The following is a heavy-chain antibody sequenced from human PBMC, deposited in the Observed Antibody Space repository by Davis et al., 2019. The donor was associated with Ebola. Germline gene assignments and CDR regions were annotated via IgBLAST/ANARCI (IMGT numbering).Heavy chain of an antibody. CDR2: INHSGST. V-gene: IGHV4-34*01. CDR3: ARGRSILTGYRRFDP. J-gene: IGHJ5*02. Sequence: GSLRLSCAASGFTVSSNYMSWVRQPPGKGLEWIGEINHSGSTNYNPSLKSRVTISVDTSKNQFSLKLSSVTAADTAVYYCARGRSILTGYRRFDPWGQGTLVTVSS. CDR1: GFTVSSNY. D-gene: IGHD3-9*01.